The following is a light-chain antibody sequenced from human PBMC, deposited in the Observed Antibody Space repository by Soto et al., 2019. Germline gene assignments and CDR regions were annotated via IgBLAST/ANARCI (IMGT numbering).Light chain of an antibody. V-gene: IGKV1-6*01. Sequence: AIQMTQSPSSLSASVGDRVTITCRASQGIRNNLGWYQQKPGKAPKLLISAASSLHSGVPSRFSGSGSGTDFTLTVSSLQTDDFATYYCLQNYNYPLSFGGGTKVDIK. CDR3: LQNYNYPLS. J-gene: IGKJ4*01. CDR1: QGIRNN. CDR2: AAS.